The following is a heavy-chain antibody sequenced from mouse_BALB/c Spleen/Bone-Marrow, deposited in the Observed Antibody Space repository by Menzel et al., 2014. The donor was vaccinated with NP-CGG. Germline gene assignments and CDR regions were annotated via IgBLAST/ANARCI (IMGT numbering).Heavy chain of an antibody. D-gene: IGHD5-1-1*01. CDR3: ARGIPYYPMDY. CDR2: IDPANGNT. Sequence: EVQLQQSGAELVKPGASVKLSCTASGFNIKDTYINWVKQRPEQGLEWIGRIDPANGNTKYDPKFQGKATITADTSSNTAYLQLNSLTSEDTAVYYCARGIPYYPMDYWGQGTSVTVSS. CDR1: GFNIKDTY. J-gene: IGHJ4*01. V-gene: IGHV14-3*02.